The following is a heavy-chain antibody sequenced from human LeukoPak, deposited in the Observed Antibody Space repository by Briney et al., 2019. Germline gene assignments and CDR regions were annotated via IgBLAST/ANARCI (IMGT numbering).Heavy chain of an antibody. CDR1: GGTFSSYA. V-gene: IGHV1-69*13. CDR3: ARGGDELRFYYFDY. CDR2: VIPIFGTA. D-gene: IGHD3-10*01. J-gene: IGHJ4*02. Sequence: SVKVSCKASGGTFSSYAISWVRQAPGQGLEWMGGVIPIFGTANYAQKFQGRVTITADESTSTAYMELSSLRSEDTAVYYCARGGDELRFYYFDYWGQGTLVTVSS.